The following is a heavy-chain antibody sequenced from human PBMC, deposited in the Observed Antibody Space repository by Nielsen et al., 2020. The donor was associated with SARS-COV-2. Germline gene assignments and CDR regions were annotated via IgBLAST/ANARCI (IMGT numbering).Heavy chain of an antibody. CDR3: ARDSIPIGRYYYGMDV. J-gene: IGHJ6*02. CDR1: GYTFTSYY. V-gene: IGHV1-46*01. D-gene: IGHD3-10*01. Sequence: ASVKASCKASGYTFTSYYMHWVRQATGQGLEWMGIINPSGGSTSYAQKFQGRVTMTRDTSTSTVYMELSSLRSEDTAVYYCARDSIPIGRYYYGMDVWGQGTTVTVSS. CDR2: INPSGGST.